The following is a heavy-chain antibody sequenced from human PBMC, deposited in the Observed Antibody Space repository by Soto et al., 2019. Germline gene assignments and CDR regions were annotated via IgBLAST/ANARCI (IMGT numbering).Heavy chain of an antibody. CDR2: IYYSGST. V-gene: IGHV4-39*01. Sequence: SETLSLTCTVSGGSTSSSTDSWGWIRQPPGKGLEWIGSIYYSGSTYYNPPLKSRVTLSLDTSKNQFSLRLSSVTAADSAVYFCARQSYYDSSSYLRNAMDVWGQGTTVTVSS. CDR3: ARQSYYDSSSYLRNAMDV. J-gene: IGHJ6*02. D-gene: IGHD3-22*01. CDR1: GGSTSSSTDS.